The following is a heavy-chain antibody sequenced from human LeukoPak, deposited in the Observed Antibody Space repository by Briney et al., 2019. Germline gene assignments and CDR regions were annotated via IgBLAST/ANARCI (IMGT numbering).Heavy chain of an antibody. CDR2: INGDGSST. CDR1: GFTLSSYS. J-gene: IGHJ4*02. V-gene: IGHV3-74*01. D-gene: IGHD4-23*01. Sequence: GGSLRLSCAASGFTLSSYSMHWVRQAPGKGLVWVSRINGDGSSTSYADSVKGRFTISRDNAKNTLYMQMNSMRAEDTAVYYCARDDYGGLTYWGQGTLVTVSS. CDR3: ARDDYGGLTY.